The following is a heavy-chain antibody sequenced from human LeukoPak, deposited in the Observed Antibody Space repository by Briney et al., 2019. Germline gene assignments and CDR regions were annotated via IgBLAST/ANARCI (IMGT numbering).Heavy chain of an antibody. CDR1: GGSISSGGYY. J-gene: IGHJ4*02. CDR3: ARRRIAAAGTDY. Sequence: SGPGLVKPSQTLSLTCTVSGGSISSGGYYWSWIRQHPGKGLEWIGYIYYSGSTYYNPSLKSRVTISVDTSKNQFSLMLSSVTAADTAVYYCARRRIAAAGTDYWGQGTLVTVSS. CDR2: IYYSGST. D-gene: IGHD6-13*01. V-gene: IGHV4-31*03.